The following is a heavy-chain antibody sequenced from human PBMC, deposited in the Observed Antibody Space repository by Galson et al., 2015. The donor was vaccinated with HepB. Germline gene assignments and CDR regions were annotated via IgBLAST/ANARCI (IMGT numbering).Heavy chain of an antibody. CDR2: INHSGST. D-gene: IGHD1-1*01. J-gene: IGHJ5*02. CDR3: ARALGWKRFDP. Sequence: ETLSLTCAVYGGSFSGYYWSWIRQPPGKGLEWIGEINHSGSTNYNPSLKSRVTISVDTSKNQFSLKLSSVTAADTAVYYCARALGWKRFDPWGQGTLVTVSS. V-gene: IGHV4-34*01. CDR1: GGSFSGYY.